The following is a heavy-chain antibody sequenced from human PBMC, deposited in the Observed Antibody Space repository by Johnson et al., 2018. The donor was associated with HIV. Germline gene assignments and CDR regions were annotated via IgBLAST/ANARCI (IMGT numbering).Heavy chain of an antibody. D-gene: IGHD5-24*01. V-gene: IGHV3-30*04. CDR1: GFTFSSYA. CDR3: MSRRGSPGARDAFDI. CDR2: ISYDGSNK. J-gene: IGHJ3*02. Sequence: QMQLVESGGGVVQPGRSLRLSCAASGFTFSSYAMHWVRQAPGTGLEWVAVISYDGSNKYYADSVKGRFTISRDNSKNTLYLQMNSLRAEDTAVYYCMSRRGSPGARDAFDIWGQGTMVTVSS.